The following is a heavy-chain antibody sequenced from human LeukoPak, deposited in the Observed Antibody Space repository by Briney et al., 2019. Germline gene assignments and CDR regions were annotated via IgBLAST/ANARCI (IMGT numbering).Heavy chain of an antibody. CDR2: ISGDGRRT. V-gene: IGHV3-43*02. J-gene: IGHJ5*02. CDR1: GFTFDDYYA. Sequence: GGSLRLSCAVSGFTFDDYYAIHWVRQAPGKGLEWVSLISGDGRRTNYTDSVKGQFTISRDDTKSSLFLQMNSLTTDDTAFYYCAKDPHGPWGQGTLVTVSS. CDR3: AKDPHGP.